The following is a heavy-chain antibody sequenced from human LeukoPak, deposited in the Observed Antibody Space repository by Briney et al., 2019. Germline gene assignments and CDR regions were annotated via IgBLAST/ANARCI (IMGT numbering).Heavy chain of an antibody. CDR1: GFTFGDYA. CDR3: TSLGVYSYGSRD. J-gene: IGHJ4*02. V-gene: IGHV3-49*04. Sequence: GGSLRLSCTASGFTFGDYAMSWVRQAPGKGLEWVGFIRSKAYGGTTEYAASVKGRFTTSRDDSKSIAYLQMNSLKTEDTAVYYCTSLGVYSYGSRDWGQGTLVTVSS. CDR2: IRSKAYGGTT. D-gene: IGHD5-18*01.